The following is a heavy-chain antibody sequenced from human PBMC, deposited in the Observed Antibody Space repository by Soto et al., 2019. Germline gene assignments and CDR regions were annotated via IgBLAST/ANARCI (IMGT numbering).Heavy chain of an antibody. V-gene: IGHV5-51*01. D-gene: IGHD6-19*01. CDR2: IYPGDSDI. CDR1: GYSFTSYW. CDR3: ARQPSNGQWYV. Sequence: GESLKISCKGSGYSFTSYWIGWVRQMPGKGLEWMAIIYPGDSDIRYNPSLQGQVTISADKSISTAYLQWSSLKASDTAMYYCARQPSNGQWYVWGQGTTVTVSS. J-gene: IGHJ6*02.